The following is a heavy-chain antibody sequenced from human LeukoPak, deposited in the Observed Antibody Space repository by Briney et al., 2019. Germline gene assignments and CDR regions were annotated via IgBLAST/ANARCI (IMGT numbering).Heavy chain of an antibody. CDR1: GYTFTGYY. V-gene: IGHV1-2*02. Sequence: ASVKVFCKASGYTFTGYYMHWVRQAPGQGLEWMGWINPNSGGTNYAQKFQGRVIMIRDATISTAYMELSRLRSDDTAVYYCAFKPSGGYYYDSSGSPIDAFDIWGQGTMVTVSS. CDR2: INPNSGGT. J-gene: IGHJ3*02. D-gene: IGHD3-22*01. CDR3: AFKPSGGYYYDSSGSPIDAFDI.